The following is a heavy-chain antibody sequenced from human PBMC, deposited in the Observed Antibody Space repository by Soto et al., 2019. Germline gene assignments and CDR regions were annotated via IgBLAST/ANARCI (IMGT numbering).Heavy chain of an antibody. D-gene: IGHD3-16*01. J-gene: IGHJ4*02. Sequence: QLQLVESGGGVVQPGTSLRLSCTASGFMFKSYVMHWVRQAPGKGLEWVALTSYDGNNKYYGDSVKGRFTVSRDNSKNTLHMPMDNLRTEDHALYYCARLGTTGGVDLGGQGTLVSVSS. CDR1: GFMFKSYV. CDR3: ARLGTTGGVDL. V-gene: IGHV3-30*19. CDR2: TSYDGNNK.